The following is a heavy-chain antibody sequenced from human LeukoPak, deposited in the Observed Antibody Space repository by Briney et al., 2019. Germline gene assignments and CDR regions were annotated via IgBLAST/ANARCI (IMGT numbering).Heavy chain of an antibody. Sequence: PSETLSLTCAVYGGSFSGYYWSWIRQPPRKGLEWIGESNHSGSSNYNPSLKSRVTISVDTSKNQFSLKLSSVTAADTAVYYCARGARALAVVVVPAADIWGQGTMVTVSS. D-gene: IGHD2-2*01. CDR2: SNHSGSS. V-gene: IGHV4-34*01. CDR1: GGSFSGYY. CDR3: ARGARALAVVVVPAADI. J-gene: IGHJ3*02.